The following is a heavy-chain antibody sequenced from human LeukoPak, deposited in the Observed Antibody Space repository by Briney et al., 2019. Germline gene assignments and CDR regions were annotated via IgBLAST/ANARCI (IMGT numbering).Heavy chain of an antibody. Sequence: ASVKVSCKTSGYTFTGYYMHWVRQAPGQGLEWMGRINSSSGGTNYAQKFQGRVTMTRDTSISTAYMELSRLTSDDTAVYYCARGRTTVTNDFQHWGQGTLVTVSS. CDR2: INSSSGGT. J-gene: IGHJ1*01. V-gene: IGHV1-2*06. D-gene: IGHD4-17*01. CDR3: ARGRTTVTNDFQH. CDR1: GYTFTGYY.